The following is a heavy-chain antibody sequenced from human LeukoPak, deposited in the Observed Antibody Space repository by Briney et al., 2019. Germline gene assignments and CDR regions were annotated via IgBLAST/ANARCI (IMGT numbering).Heavy chain of an antibody. CDR2: IYYSGST. D-gene: IGHD1-26*01. J-gene: IGHJ2*01. V-gene: IGHV4-30-4*01. CDR3: AREVPWVWNFDL. Sequence: SETLSLTCSVSGGSVSSGISYWSWIRQPPGTGLEWIGYIYYSGSTYYNPSLKSRVTISVDTSKNQFSLKLNSVTAADTAVYYCAREVPWVWNFDLWGRGTLFSVSS. CDR1: GGSVSSGISY.